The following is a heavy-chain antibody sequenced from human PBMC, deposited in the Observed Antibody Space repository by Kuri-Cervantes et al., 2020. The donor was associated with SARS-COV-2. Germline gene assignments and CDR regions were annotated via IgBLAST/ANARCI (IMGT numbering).Heavy chain of an antibody. CDR2: IYYSGST. Sequence: GSLRLSCTVSGGSISSNSYYWGWIRQPPGKGLEWIGSIYYSGSTYYNPSLKSRVTISVDTSKNRFSLTLSSVTAADTAVYYCARYYNEGYFDYWGQGTLVTVSS. D-gene: IGHD3-10*01. CDR1: GGSISSNSYY. J-gene: IGHJ4*02. CDR3: ARYYNEGYFDY. V-gene: IGHV4-39*01.